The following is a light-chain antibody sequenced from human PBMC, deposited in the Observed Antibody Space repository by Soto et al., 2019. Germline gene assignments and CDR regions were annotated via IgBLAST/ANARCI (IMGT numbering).Light chain of an antibody. Sequence: DIHITHSPSTLSSSVVDRVTITCRASQSISNWLAWYQQKPGKAPKLLIYKTSNLDSGVPSRFSGSGSGTEFSLTISSLQPDDFATYYCQQYKSFSLTFGGGTKVDI. J-gene: IGKJ4*01. CDR1: QSISNW. V-gene: IGKV1-5*03. CDR2: KTS. CDR3: QQYKSFSLT.